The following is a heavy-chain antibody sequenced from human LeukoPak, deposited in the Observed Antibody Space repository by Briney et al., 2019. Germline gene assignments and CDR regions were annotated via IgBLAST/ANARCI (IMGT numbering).Heavy chain of an antibody. D-gene: IGHD3-9*01. CDR1: GGSFSGYY. V-gene: IGHV4-34*01. CDR3: EIFYYDILTGYYIGDY. CDR2: INHSGST. Sequence: SETLPLTCAVYGGSFSGYYWSWIRQPPGKGLEWIGEINHSGSTNYNPSLKSRVTISVDTSKNQFSLKLSSVTAADTAVYYCEIFYYDILTGYYIGDYRGQGTLVTVSS. J-gene: IGHJ4*02.